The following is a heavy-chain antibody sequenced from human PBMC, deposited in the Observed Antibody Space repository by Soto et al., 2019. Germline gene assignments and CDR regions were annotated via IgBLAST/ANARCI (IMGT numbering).Heavy chain of an antibody. CDR3: ARDQVDIVATTTGWFDP. Sequence: QVQLVQSGAEVKKPGSSVKVSCKASGGTFSSYAISWMRQAPGQGLEWMGGIIPIFGTANYAQKFQGRVTITADESTSTAYMELSSLRSEDTAVYYCARDQVDIVATTTGWFDPWGQGTLVTVSS. J-gene: IGHJ5*02. CDR1: GGTFSSYA. V-gene: IGHV1-69*12. D-gene: IGHD5-12*01. CDR2: IIPIFGTA.